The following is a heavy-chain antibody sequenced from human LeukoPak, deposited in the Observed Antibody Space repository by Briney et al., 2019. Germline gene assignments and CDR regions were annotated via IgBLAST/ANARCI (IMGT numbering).Heavy chain of an antibody. Sequence: ASVKVSCKASGYTFTGYYMHWVRQAPGQGLEWMGWINPNSGGTNYAQKFQGRVTMTRDTSISTTYMELSRLGSDDTAVYYCARWIQLWLRGFRFDPWGQGTLVTVSS. J-gene: IGHJ5*02. CDR2: INPNSGGT. D-gene: IGHD5-18*01. CDR1: GYTFTGYY. CDR3: ARWIQLWLRGFRFDP. V-gene: IGHV1-2*02.